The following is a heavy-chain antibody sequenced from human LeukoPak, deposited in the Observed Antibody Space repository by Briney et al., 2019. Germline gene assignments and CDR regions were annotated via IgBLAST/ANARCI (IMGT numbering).Heavy chain of an antibody. CDR3: ARESTGFDY. V-gene: IGHV3-9*03. CDR1: GFTFDDYA. CDR2: ISWNSGSI. Sequence: GGSLRLSCAASGFTFDDYAMHWVRQAPGKGLEWVSGISWNSGSIGYADSVKGRFTISRDNAKNSLHLQMNSLRAEDMALYYCARESTGFDYWGKGTLVTVSS. D-gene: IGHD3-10*01. J-gene: IGHJ4*02.